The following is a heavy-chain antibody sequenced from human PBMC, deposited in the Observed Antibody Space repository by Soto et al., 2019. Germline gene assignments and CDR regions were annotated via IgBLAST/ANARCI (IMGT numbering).Heavy chain of an antibody. Sequence: ASQKLSHPRTVSGGSLRPGDYFVSWIRQPPRKGLEWIGYIYYSGSTYYNPSLKSRVTISVDTSKNQFSLKLSSVTAADTAVYYCARVARYCSSTSCSFYYYYVMDVWGQGTTVTVSS. CDR1: GGSLRPGDYF. D-gene: IGHD2-2*01. J-gene: IGHJ6*02. V-gene: IGHV4-30-4*01. CDR3: ARVARYCSSTSCSFYYYYVMDV. CDR2: IYYSGST.